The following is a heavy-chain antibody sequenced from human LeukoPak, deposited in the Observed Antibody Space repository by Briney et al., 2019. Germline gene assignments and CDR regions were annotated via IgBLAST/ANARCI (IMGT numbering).Heavy chain of an antibody. D-gene: IGHD3-22*01. CDR1: GFAFSSYW. CDR3: VVWGEDRSGHRFDF. CDR2: INSDGSST. J-gene: IGHJ4*02. Sequence: PGGSLRLSCAASGFAFSSYWMHWVRQAPGKGLVWVSRINSDGSSTSYADSVKGRFTISRDNAKNTLYLQMNGLRVEDTAVYYCVVWGEDRSGHRFDFWGQGTLVTVSS. V-gene: IGHV3-74*01.